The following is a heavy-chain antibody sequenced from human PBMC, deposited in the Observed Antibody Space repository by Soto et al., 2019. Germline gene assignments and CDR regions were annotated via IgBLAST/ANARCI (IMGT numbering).Heavy chain of an antibody. CDR1: GFSFSTYG. J-gene: IGHJ5*02. V-gene: IGHV3-33*01. D-gene: IGHD2-15*01. CDR2: IWYDGSKT. CDR3: ARDRIDMGDNWFDH. Sequence: QVQLVESGGGVVQPGKSLRLSCAASGFSFSTYGLHWVRQTPDKGLEWVAVIWYDGSKTYYADSVKGRFTISRDDSKNTVYLQMNSLRAEDTAVYFCARDRIDMGDNWFDHWGQGTLVTVSS.